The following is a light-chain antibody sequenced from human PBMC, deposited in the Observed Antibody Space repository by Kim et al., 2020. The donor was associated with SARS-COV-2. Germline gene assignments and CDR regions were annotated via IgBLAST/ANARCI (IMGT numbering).Light chain of an antibody. CDR1: SSIWSK. CDR2: GAS. V-gene: IGKV3-15*01. Sequence: AVSPGETATLSRRASSSIWSKLAWSQHKPGPAPRLLIYGASTRATGIPDRFSGSGSGTEFTLTISSLQSEDFAVYFCQQYDKWRAFGQGTKVDIK. CDR3: QQYDKWRA. J-gene: IGKJ1*01.